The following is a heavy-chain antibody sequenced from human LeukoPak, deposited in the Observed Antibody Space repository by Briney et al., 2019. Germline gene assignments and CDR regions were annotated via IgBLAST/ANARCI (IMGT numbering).Heavy chain of an antibody. V-gene: IGHV3-74*01. Sequence: PGGSLRLSCAASGFTFSSYWMHWVRQAPGKGLVWVSRISSDESSTSYADSVKGRFTISRDNAKNTLYLQMNSLRAEDTAVYYCAKLLYYYDSSQPYWGQGTLVTVSS. CDR1: GFTFSSYW. CDR2: ISSDESST. CDR3: AKLLYYYDSSQPY. J-gene: IGHJ4*02. D-gene: IGHD3-22*01.